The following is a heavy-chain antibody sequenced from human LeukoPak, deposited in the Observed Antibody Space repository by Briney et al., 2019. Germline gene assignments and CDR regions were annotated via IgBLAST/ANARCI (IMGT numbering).Heavy chain of an antibody. Sequence: GASVKVSCKGSGYTFTSYGISRVRQAPGQGLEWMGWISAYNGNTNYAQKLQGRVTMTTDTSTSTAYMELRSLRSDDTAVYYCARVLTMVRGAFNWFDPWGQGTLVTVSS. CDR1: GYTFTSYG. CDR3: ARVLTMVRGAFNWFDP. J-gene: IGHJ5*02. D-gene: IGHD3-10*01. V-gene: IGHV1-18*01. CDR2: ISAYNGNT.